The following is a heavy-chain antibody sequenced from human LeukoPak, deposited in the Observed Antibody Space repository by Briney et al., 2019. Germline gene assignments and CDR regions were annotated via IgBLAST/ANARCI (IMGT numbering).Heavy chain of an antibody. CDR2: ISGSGGST. CDR1: GFTFSSYA. J-gene: IGHJ4*02. V-gene: IGHV3-23*01. CDR3: ANTYYGSGSYYNGSGDGRVDY. Sequence: GGSLRLSCAASGFTFSSYAMSWVRQAPGKGLEWVSAISGSGGSTYYADSVKGRFTISRDNSKNTLYLQMNSLRAEDTAVYYCANTYYGSGSYYNGSGDGRVDYWGQGTLVTVSS. D-gene: IGHD3-10*01.